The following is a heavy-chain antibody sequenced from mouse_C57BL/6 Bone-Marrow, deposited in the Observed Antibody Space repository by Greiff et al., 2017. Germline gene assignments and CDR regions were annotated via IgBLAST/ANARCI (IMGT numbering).Heavy chain of an antibody. CDR1: GYTFTSYW. J-gene: IGHJ2*01. V-gene: IGHV1-64*01. D-gene: IGHD1-1*01. CDR3: ARRDYGSSCHYFDD. CDR2: IHPNSGST. Sequence: VQLQQPGAELVKPGASVKLSCKASGYTFTSYWMHWVKQRPGQGLEWIGMIHPNSGSTNYNEKFKSKATMTVDKSSSTAYMQLSSLTSEDSAVXYCARRDYGSSCHYFDDWGQGTTLTVSS.